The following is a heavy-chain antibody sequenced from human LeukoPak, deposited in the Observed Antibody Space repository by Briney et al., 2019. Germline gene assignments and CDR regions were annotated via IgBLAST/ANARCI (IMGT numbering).Heavy chain of an antibody. D-gene: IGHD5-18*01. CDR1: GYNFPIYW. CDR2: IYPDDSNT. CDR3: ARLDTALDAFDI. Sequence: GESLKISCQGSGYNFPIYWIGWVRQMPGQGLEWMGIIYPDDSNTIYGPSFQGQVTISADKSINTAYLEWSSLKASDTAMYYCARLDTALDAFDIWGQGTMVTVSS. J-gene: IGHJ3*02. V-gene: IGHV5-51*01.